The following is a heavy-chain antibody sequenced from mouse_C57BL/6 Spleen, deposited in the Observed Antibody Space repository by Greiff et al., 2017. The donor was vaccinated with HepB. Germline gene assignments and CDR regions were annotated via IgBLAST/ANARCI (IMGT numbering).Heavy chain of an antibody. CDR3: AVYGILDY. V-gene: IGHV1-26*01. J-gene: IGHJ2*01. CDR2: INPNNGGT. D-gene: IGHD2-1*01. CDR1: GYTFTDYY. Sequence: EVQLQQSGPELVKPGASVKISCKASGYTFTDYYMNWVKQSHGKSLEWIGDINPNNGGTSYNQKFKGKATLTVDKSSSTAYMELRSLTSEDSAVYYCAVYGILDYWGQGTTLTVSS.